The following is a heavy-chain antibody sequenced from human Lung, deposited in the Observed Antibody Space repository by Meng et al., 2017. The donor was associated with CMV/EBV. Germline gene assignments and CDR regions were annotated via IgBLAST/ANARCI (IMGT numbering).Heavy chain of an antibody. V-gene: IGHV3-30-3*01. J-gene: IGHJ4*02. CDR1: FIFRNYA. Sequence: FIFRNYAMHWVRQAPGRGLEWLAVISYDGNNYYYADSGKGRFTISRDNSKNTVFLQMNSLRGEDTAVYYCSRGGPGMRFVEWFSFDFWGQGALVTVSS. CDR3: SRGGPGMRFVEWFSFDF. CDR2: ISYDGNNY. D-gene: IGHD3-3*01.